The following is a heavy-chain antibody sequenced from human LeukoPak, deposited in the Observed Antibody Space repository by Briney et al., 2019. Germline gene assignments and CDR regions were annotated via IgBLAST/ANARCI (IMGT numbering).Heavy chain of an antibody. J-gene: IGHJ4*02. Sequence: SETLSLTCTVSGGSISSYYWSWIRQPPGKGLEWIGYIYYSGSTNYNPSLKSRVTMSVDTSKNQFSLKLSSVTAADTAVYYCARFRTPRGVMVYAIDYWGQGTLVTVSS. CDR2: IYYSGST. CDR1: GGSISSYY. CDR3: ARFRTPRGVMVYAIDY. V-gene: IGHV4-59*12. D-gene: IGHD2-8*01.